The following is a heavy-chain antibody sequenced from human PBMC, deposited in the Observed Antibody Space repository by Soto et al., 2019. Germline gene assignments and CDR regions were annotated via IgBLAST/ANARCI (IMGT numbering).Heavy chain of an antibody. D-gene: IGHD3-10*01. CDR2: IKPDGSER. CDR3: ERGGGRALDEY. V-gene: IGHV3-7*04. Sequence: EVQLVESGGGLVQPGGSLRLSCVGSGFTFSSYWMSWVRQTPGKGLEWVANIKPDGSERYCVDSVKGRCTISRDNAKNSLYLDRNSLRAEETDVYYCERGGGRALDEYWGQGTLVTVSS. CDR1: GFTFSSYW. J-gene: IGHJ4*02.